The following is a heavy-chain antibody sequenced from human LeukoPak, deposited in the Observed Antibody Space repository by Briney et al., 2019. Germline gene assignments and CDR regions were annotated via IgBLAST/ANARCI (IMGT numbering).Heavy chain of an antibody. CDR1: GFTFSSYS. CDR2: ITHNGNRI. CDR3: ARDQAYAFDL. Sequence: PGGSLRLSCAASGFTFSSYSMNWVRQAPGKGLEWVSYITHNGNRIHYADSEKGRFTISRDDGKMSLDLQMNSLKDEDTAVYYCARDQAYAFDLWGQGTMVTVSS. V-gene: IGHV3-48*02. J-gene: IGHJ3*01.